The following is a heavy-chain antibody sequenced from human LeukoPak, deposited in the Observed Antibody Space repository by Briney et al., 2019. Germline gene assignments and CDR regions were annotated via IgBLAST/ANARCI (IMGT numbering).Heavy chain of an antibody. V-gene: IGHV1-18*01. CDR1: GGTFSSYA. Sequence: ASVKVSCKASGGTFSSYAISWVRQAPGQGLEWMGWISAYNGNTNYAQKLQGRVTMTTDTSTSTAYMELRSLRSDDTAVYYCARRDYYDSSGYYETSPFDYWGQGTLVTVSS. CDR3: ARRDYYDSSGYYETSPFDY. CDR2: ISAYNGNT. D-gene: IGHD3-22*01. J-gene: IGHJ4*02.